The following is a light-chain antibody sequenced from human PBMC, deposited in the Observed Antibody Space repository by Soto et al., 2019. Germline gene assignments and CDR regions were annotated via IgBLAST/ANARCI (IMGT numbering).Light chain of an antibody. Sequence: QSVLTQPPSASGAPGQRVTISCTGSSSNIGAGYDVHWYQQLPGTAPKLLIYGNRNPPSGVPDRFSGSKSGTSASLAITGLRAEDEADYYCQSYDSSLSGWVFGGGTKLTVL. V-gene: IGLV1-40*01. CDR1: SSNIGAGYD. J-gene: IGLJ3*02. CDR3: QSYDSSLSGWV. CDR2: GNR.